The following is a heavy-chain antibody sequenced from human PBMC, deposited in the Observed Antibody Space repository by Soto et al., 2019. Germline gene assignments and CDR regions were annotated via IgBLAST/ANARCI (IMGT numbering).Heavy chain of an antibody. J-gene: IGHJ6*03. CDR3: AICIPTYGSSPEIYYSYYTDV. CDR2: IIPILGIA. Sequence: QVQLVQSGAEVKKPGSSVKVSCKASGGTFSSYTISWVRQAPGQGLEWMGRIIPILGIANYAQKFQGRVTITADKCTSTAYMGLSSLRSEDTAVYYCAICIPTYGSSPEIYYSYYTDVWGKCTTVTVSS. CDR1: GGTFSSYT. V-gene: IGHV1-69*02. D-gene: IGHD1-26*01.